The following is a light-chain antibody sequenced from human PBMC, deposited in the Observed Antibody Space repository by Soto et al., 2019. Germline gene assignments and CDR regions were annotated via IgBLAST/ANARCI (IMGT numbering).Light chain of an antibody. CDR3: AAWDDSLNAL. CDR2: IND. CDR1: SSNIGDNP. Sequence: VLTQPPSASGTPEQRITISCSGSSSNIGDNPVNWYQQLPGAAPKLLIYINDQRPSGVPDRFSGSKSGTSASLAISGPQPEDEADYYCAAWDDSLNALVGTGSQVNV. J-gene: IGLJ1*01. V-gene: IGLV1-44*01.